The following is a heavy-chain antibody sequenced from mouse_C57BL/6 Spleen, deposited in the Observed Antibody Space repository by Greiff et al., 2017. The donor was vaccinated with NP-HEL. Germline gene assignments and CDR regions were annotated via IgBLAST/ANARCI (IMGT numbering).Heavy chain of an antibody. V-gene: IGHV2-2*01. Sequence: VQLVESGPGLVQPSQSLSITCTVSGFSLTSYGVHWVRQSPGKGLEWLGVIWSGGSTDYNAAFISRLSISKDNSKSQVFFKMNSLPADDTAIDYCARNRWLPDYAMDYWGQGTSVTVSS. J-gene: IGHJ4*01. CDR3: ARNRWLPDYAMDY. CDR2: IWSGGST. D-gene: IGHD2-2*01. CDR1: GFSLTSYG.